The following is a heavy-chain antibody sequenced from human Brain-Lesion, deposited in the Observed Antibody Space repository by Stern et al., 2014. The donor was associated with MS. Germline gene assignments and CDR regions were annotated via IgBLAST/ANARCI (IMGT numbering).Heavy chain of an antibody. J-gene: IGHJ4*02. CDR1: GYTFTGYY. CDR3: ATYYYDSTGYNDF. D-gene: IGHD3-22*01. CDR2: INPKSGGT. V-gene: IGHV1-2*04. Sequence: QVQLEESGAEVKKPGASVKVSCKASGYTFTGYYMPWVRQAPGQGLEWMGWINPKSGGTNYAQKFQGWVTMTRDTSINTAYMELSRLRSDDTAVYYCATYYYDSTGYNDFWGQGTLVTVSS.